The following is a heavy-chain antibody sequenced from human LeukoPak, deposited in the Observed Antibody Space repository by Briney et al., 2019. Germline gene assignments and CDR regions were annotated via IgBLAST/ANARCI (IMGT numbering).Heavy chain of an antibody. V-gene: IGHV3-30*04. CDR3: ARAIGRGWFDY. CDR2: ISYDGSNK. J-gene: IGHJ4*02. Sequence: PGGSLRLSCAASGFTFSSYAMHWVRQAPGKGLEWVAVISYDGSNKYYADSVKGRFTISRDNSKNTLYLQMNSLRAEDTAVYYCARAIGRGWFDYWGQGTLVTVSS. D-gene: IGHD1-14*01. CDR1: GFTFSSYA.